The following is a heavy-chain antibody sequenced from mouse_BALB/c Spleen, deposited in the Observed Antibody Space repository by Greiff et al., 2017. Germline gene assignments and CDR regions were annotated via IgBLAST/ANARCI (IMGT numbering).Heavy chain of an antibody. J-gene: IGHJ4*01. CDR1: GFTFTDYY. CDR3: ARDITTATWAMDY. D-gene: IGHD1-2*01. Sequence: EVKVVESGGGLVQPGGSLRLSCATSGFTFTDYYMSWVRQPPGKALEWLGFIRNKANGYTTEYSASVKGRFTISRDNSQSILYLQMNTLRAEDSATYYCARDITTATWAMDYWGQGTSVTVSS. V-gene: IGHV7-3*02. CDR2: IRNKANGYTT.